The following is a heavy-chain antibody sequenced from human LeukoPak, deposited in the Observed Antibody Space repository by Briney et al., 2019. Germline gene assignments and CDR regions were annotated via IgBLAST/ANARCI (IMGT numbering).Heavy chain of an antibody. J-gene: IGHJ4*02. Sequence: GGSLRLSCAASGFTFSSYWMHWVRQAPGKGLVWVSRINSDGSSTSYADSVKGRFTISRDNAKNTLYLLMNSLRAEDTAVYYCARVDHSSGWLFEGAWYFDYWGQGTLVTVSS. CDR3: ARVDHSSGWLFEGAWYFDY. CDR2: INSDGSST. D-gene: IGHD6-19*01. V-gene: IGHV3-74*01. CDR1: GFTFSSYW.